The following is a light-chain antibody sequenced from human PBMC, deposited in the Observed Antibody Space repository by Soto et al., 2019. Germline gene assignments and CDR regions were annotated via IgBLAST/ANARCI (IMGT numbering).Light chain of an antibody. CDR1: SSNLGAAFA. J-gene: IGLJ2*01. V-gene: IGLV1-40*01. Sequence: QPVLTQPPSLSGAPGQRITISCTGTSSNLGAAFAVQWYQQLPGAAPKLLIYYNNNRPSGVPDRFSGPKSGTSAFLAITRLQADDEADYYCQSYDSSLSGHVVFGGGTKLTVL. CDR3: QSYDSSLSGHVV. CDR2: YNN.